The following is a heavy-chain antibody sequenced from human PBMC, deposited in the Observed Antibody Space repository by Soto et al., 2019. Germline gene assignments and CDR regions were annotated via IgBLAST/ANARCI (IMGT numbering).Heavy chain of an antibody. Sequence: QVQLVESGGGVVQPGTSLRLSCAASGFIISNHAIHWVRQAPGKGLEWVAIIWYDGSNEYYADSVKGRFTISRDTSKNTLYLQMNNLRVEDTAMYYCARAGGSSLYSWFDPWGQGTLVTVSS. CDR2: IWYDGSNE. CDR3: ARAGGSSLYSWFDP. CDR1: GFIISNHA. J-gene: IGHJ5*02. D-gene: IGHD6-13*01. V-gene: IGHV3-33*01.